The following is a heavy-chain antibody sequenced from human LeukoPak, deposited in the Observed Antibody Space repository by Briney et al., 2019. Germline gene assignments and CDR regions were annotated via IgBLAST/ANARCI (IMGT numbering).Heavy chain of an antibody. Sequence: GGSLRLSCAASGSTFSSYAMHWVRQAPGKGLEWVSYISSSSSTIYYADSVKGRFTISRDNAKNSLYLQMNSLRAEDTAVYYCARGHYELWGQGTLVTVSS. CDR2: ISSSSSTI. CDR1: GSTFSSYA. J-gene: IGHJ4*02. V-gene: IGHV3-48*01. D-gene: IGHD3-22*01. CDR3: ARGHYEL.